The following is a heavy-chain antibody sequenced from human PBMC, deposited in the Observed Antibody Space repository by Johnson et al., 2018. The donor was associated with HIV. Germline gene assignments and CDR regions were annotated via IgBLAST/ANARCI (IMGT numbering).Heavy chain of an antibody. J-gene: IGHJ3*02. D-gene: IGHD4-23*01. Sequence: QMQLVESGGGVVQPGWSLRLSCAASGFTFSSYGMHWVRQAPGKGLEWVAFIRYDGSNKYYADSVKGRFTISRDNSKNTLYLQMNSLKTEDTAVYYCARVTLVLDIWGQGTMVTVSS. CDR2: IRYDGSNK. CDR3: ARVTLVLDI. V-gene: IGHV3-30*02. CDR1: GFTFSSYG.